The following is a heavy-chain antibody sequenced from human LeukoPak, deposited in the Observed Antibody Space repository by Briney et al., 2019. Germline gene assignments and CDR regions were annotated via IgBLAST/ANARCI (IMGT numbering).Heavy chain of an antibody. D-gene: IGHD6-19*01. CDR3: ARQHSSGWYVFDY. CDR1: DGSISSYY. CDR2: IYYSGST. Sequence: SSETLSLTCSVSDGSISSYYWNWIRQPPGKGLEWVGYIYYSGSTNYNPSLQSRGTISVDTSKNQFTLKLSSVTAADTAVYYCARQHSSGWYVFDYWGQGTLVTVSS. J-gene: IGHJ4*02. V-gene: IGHV4-59*08.